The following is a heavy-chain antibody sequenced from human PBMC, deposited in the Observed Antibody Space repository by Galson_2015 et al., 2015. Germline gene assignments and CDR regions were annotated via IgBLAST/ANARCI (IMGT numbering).Heavy chain of an antibody. Sequence: SVKVSCKAFGYTSTQYGLSWVRQAPGQGLEWMGWISAYNGHTKYAQKFQGRISMTTNTATSIAYMELRSLRSDDTALYYCARGGDFGDYEGYYMDVWGKGTTITVSS. D-gene: IGHD4-17*01. J-gene: IGHJ6*03. CDR2: ISAYNGHT. V-gene: IGHV1-18*01. CDR3: ARGGDFGDYEGYYMDV. CDR1: GYTSTQYG.